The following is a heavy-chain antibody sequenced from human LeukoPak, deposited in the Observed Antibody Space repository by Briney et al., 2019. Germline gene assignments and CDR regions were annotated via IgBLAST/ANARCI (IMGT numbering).Heavy chain of an antibody. Sequence: SETLSLTCTVSGGSISSYYCSWIRQPPGKGLEWVGDIYYSGSTNYNPSLKSRVTISVDTSKNQFSLNLSSVTAADTAVYYCARHGQSYYDSSGYYSDAFDIWGQGTMVTVSS. CDR3: ARHGQSYYDSSGYYSDAFDI. D-gene: IGHD3-22*01. J-gene: IGHJ3*02. CDR2: IYYSGST. CDR1: GGSISSYY. V-gene: IGHV4-59*08.